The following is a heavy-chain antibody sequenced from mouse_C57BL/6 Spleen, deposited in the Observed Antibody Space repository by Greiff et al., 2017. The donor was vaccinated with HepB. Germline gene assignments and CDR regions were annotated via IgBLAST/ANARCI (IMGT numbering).Heavy chain of an antibody. V-gene: IGHV1-55*01. CDR1: GYTFTSYW. CDR2: IYPGSGST. Sequence: VQLQQPGAELVKPGASVKMSCKASGYTFTSYWITWVKQRPGQGLEWIGDIYPGSGSTNYNEKFKSKATLTVDTSSSTAYMQLSSLTSEDSAVYNCARHYGSSHWYFDVWGTGTTVTVSS. J-gene: IGHJ1*03. CDR3: ARHYGSSHWYFDV. D-gene: IGHD1-1*01.